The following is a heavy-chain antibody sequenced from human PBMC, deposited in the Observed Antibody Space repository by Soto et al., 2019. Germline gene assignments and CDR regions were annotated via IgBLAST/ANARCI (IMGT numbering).Heavy chain of an antibody. V-gene: IGHV4-59*08. CDR2: IYYSGST. CDR1: GGSIGSYY. Sequence: QVQLQESGPGLVKPSETLSLTCSVSGGSIGSYYWSWIRQPPWKGLEWIGYIYYSGSTNYNPSLKSRVTISVDTSKNQFSLKLSSVTAADTAVYYCARGGWRQIDYWGQGTLVTVSS. J-gene: IGHJ4*02. CDR3: ARGGWRQIDY. D-gene: IGHD3-3*01.